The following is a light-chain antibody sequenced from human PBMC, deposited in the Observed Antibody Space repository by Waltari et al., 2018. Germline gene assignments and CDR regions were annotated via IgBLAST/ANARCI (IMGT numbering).Light chain of an antibody. V-gene: IGLV2-18*02. CDR2: EVT. J-gene: IGLJ1*01. CDR3: SSYTSSNTYL. CDR1: SSDVGFYNR. Sequence: QSALTQPPSVCGSPGQSVTISCTGTSSDVGFYNRSSWYQQSPGTAPKLIIYEVTNRPAGVPDLCAGSKSGDTASLTISGLQAEDEADYYCSSYTSSNTYLFGTGTKFTAL.